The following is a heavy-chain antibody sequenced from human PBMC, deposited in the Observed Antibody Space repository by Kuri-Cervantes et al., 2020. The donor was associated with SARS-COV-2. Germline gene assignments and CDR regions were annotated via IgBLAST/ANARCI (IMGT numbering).Heavy chain of an antibody. CDR1: GFTFSSYS. CDR2: ISSSSSYI. J-gene: IGHJ4*02. Sequence: LSLTCAASGFTFSSYSMNWVRQAPGKGLEWVSSISSSSSYIYYADSVKGRFTISRDNAKNSLYLQMNSLRAEDTAVYYCARLTVTTAIDGDYWGQGTLVTVSS. D-gene: IGHD4-11*01. V-gene: IGHV3-21*01. CDR3: ARLTVTTAIDGDY.